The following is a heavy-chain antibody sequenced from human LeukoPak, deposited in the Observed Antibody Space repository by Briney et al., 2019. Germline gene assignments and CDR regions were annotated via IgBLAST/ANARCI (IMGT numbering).Heavy chain of an antibody. D-gene: IGHD3-22*01. CDR2: IDNGGSYT. J-gene: IGHJ4*02. CDR3: ARDLPISDSSGYYLDY. V-gene: IGHV3-74*01. Sequence: PGGSLRLSCAASGFIFSSKWIHWVRHAPGKGLEWVSRIDNGGSYTSYADSVKGRFTISRDNAKNTLYLQVNSLRAEDTAVYYCARDLPISDSSGYYLDYWGQGTVVTASS. CDR1: GFIFSSKW.